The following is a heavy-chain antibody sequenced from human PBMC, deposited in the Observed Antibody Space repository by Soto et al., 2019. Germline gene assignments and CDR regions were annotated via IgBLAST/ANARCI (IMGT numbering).Heavy chain of an antibody. CDR3: KRHAIDL. V-gene: IGHV3-73*01. D-gene: IGHD3-3*01. CDR2: IRSKANSYAT. CDR1: GFSFSASA. J-gene: IGHJ2*01. Sequence: EVQLVESGGGLVQPGESLKLSCAASGFSFSASAMHWVRQASGKGLEWVGRIRSKANSYATAYAASVKGRFTISRDDSKNTAYLQMNSLKTEATAVYYCKRHAIDLWGRGTLVTVSS.